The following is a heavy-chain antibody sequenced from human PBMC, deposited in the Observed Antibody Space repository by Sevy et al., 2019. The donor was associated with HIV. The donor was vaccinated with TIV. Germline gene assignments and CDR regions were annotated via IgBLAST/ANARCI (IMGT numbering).Heavy chain of an antibody. Sequence: GGSLRLSCAASGFTFSSYAMSWVRQAPGKGLEWVAVISRSGDSTFYADSVKGRFTISRDNFKNTLYLQMNSLRVEDTAIYYCAKAPSGPSRGIFFVYWGQGTLVTVSS. J-gene: IGHJ4*02. CDR1: GFTFSSYA. D-gene: IGHD5-12*01. V-gene: IGHV3-23*01. CDR2: ISRSGDST. CDR3: AKAPSGPSRGIFFVY.